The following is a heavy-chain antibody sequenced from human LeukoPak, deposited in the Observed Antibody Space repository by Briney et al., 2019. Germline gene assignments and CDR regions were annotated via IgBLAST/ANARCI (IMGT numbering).Heavy chain of an antibody. CDR1: GGSFSGYY. Sequence: PSETLSLTCAVYGGSFSGYYWSWIRQPPGKGLEWIGEINHSGSTNYYPSLKSRVTISVDTSKNQFSLKLSSVTAADTAVYYCARLGHCSSTSCYLDYWGQGTLVTVSS. CDR3: ARLGHCSSTSCYLDY. V-gene: IGHV4-34*01. CDR2: INHSGST. D-gene: IGHD2-2*01. J-gene: IGHJ4*02.